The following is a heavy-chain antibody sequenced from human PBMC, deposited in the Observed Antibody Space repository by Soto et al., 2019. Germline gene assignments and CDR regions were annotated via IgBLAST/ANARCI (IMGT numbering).Heavy chain of an antibody. D-gene: IGHD3-3*01. Sequence: GGSLRLSCAASGFTFSSDAMSWVRQAPGKGLEWVSAISGSGGSTYYADSVKGRFTISRDNSKNTLYLQMNSLRAEDTAVYYCAKVITIFGVVHYGMDVWGQGTTVTVSS. CDR3: AKVITIFGVVHYGMDV. CDR2: ISGSGGST. CDR1: GFTFSSDA. V-gene: IGHV3-23*01. J-gene: IGHJ6*02.